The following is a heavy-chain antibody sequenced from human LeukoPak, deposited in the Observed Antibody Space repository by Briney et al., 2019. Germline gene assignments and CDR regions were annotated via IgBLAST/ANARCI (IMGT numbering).Heavy chain of an antibody. CDR2: IDPYNGNT. D-gene: IGHD2-21*01. J-gene: IGHJ6*03. Sequence: GASVKLSCNASGYTFRIYGINWVRQAPGPGLEWMGWIDPYNGNTNYAQKSQGRVTMTTDVSTNTAYLELRSLRSDDTAAEYWTRVIHLVYYYMDVWGKGTTVTASS. V-gene: IGHV1-18*01. CDR1: GYTFRIYG. CDR3: TRVIHLVYYYMDV.